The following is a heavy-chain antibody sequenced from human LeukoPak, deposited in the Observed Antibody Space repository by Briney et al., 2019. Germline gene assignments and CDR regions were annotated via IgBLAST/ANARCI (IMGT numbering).Heavy chain of an antibody. CDR2: ISGSGGST. CDR3: AKDRLGAMMYFDF. CDR1: GFTFSSYS. D-gene: IGHD1-26*01. J-gene: IGHJ4*02. Sequence: GGSLRLSCAASGFTFSSYSMNWVRQAPGKGLEWVSAISGSGGSTYYADSVKGRVTISRDNSKNTLYLQVNSLRVEDTAVYYCAKDRLGAMMYFDFWGQGTLVTVSS. V-gene: IGHV3-23*01.